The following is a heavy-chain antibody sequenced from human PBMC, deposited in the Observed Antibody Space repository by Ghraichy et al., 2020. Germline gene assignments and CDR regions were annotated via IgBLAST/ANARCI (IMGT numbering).Heavy chain of an antibody. CDR1: GGSISSSSYY. Sequence: SETLSLTCTVSGGSISSSSYYWGWIRQPPGKGLEWIGSIYYSGSTYYNPSLKSRVTISVDTSKNQFSLKLSSVTAADTAVYYCARHGLHYYYDSSGYYGYWGQGTLVTVSS. D-gene: IGHD3-22*01. V-gene: IGHV4-39*01. CDR3: ARHGLHYYYDSSGYYGY. J-gene: IGHJ4*02. CDR2: IYYSGST.